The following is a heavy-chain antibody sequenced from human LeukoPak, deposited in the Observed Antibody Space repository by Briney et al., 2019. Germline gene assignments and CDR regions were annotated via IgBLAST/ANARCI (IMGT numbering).Heavy chain of an antibody. CDR1: GGSFSGYY. J-gene: IGHJ4*02. D-gene: IGHD6-19*01. CDR3: ARGQQWLVLD. CDR2: INHSGST. Sequence: SETLSLTCAVYGGSFSGYYWSWIRQPPGKGLEWIGEINHSGSTNYNPSLKSRVTISVDTSKNQFSLKLSSVTAADTAVYYCARGQQWLVLDWGQGTLVTVSS. V-gene: IGHV4-34*01.